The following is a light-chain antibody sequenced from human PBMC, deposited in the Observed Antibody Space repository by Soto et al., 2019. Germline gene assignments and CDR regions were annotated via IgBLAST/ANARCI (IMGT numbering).Light chain of an antibody. V-gene: IGKV1-5*03. CDR2: KAS. Sequence: DIQMTQSPSPLSASVGDRVTITCRASQSISSCLAWYQQKPAKSPKLLIYKASSLESGVPSRFSGSGSETEFTLDISGLRPDDCATFYGQQCYTYSTFGHGTKVEIK. J-gene: IGKJ1*01. CDR1: QSISSC. CDR3: QQCYTYST.